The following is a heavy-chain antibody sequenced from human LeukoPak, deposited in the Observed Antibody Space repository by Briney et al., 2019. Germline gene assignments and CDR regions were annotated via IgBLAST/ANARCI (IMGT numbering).Heavy chain of an antibody. CDR1: GFTFSSYA. Sequence: PGGSLRLSCAASGFTFSSYAMSWVRQAPGRGLEWVSAISGSGGSTYYADSVKGRFTISRDNSKNTLYLQMNSLRAEDTAVYYCAKSHGGSSYNWFDPWGRGTLVTVSS. V-gene: IGHV3-23*01. CDR2: ISGSGGST. D-gene: IGHD6-6*01. CDR3: AKSHGGSSYNWFDP. J-gene: IGHJ5*02.